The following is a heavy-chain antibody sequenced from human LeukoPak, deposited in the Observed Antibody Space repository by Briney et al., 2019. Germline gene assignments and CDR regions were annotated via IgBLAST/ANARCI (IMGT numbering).Heavy chain of an antibody. CDR1: GGSISSSSYY. CDR3: AREDSSSWNNWFDP. CDR2: IYYSGST. Sequence: TSETLSLTCTVSGGSISSSSYYWGWIRQPPGKGLEWIGSIYYSGSTYYNPSLKSRVTISVDTSKNQFSLKLSSVTAADTAVYYCAREDSSSWNNWFDPWGQGTLVTVSS. V-gene: IGHV4-39*07. J-gene: IGHJ5*02. D-gene: IGHD6-13*01.